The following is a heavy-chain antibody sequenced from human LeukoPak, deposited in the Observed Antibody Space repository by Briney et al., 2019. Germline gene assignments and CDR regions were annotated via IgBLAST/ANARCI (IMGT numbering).Heavy chain of an antibody. CDR3: ARLWSTYCSGGSCPHQPNY. V-gene: IGHV4-38-2*02. J-gene: IGHJ4*02. CDR1: GSSMSSDYY. CDR2: ISDSGSA. D-gene: IGHD2-15*01. Sequence: SETLSLTCTVSGSSMSSDYYWGWIRQPPGRGLEWIGSISDSGSAYYNPSLKSRVVISVDPSKNQFSLKLSSVTAADTALYYCARLWSTYCSGGSCPHQPNYWGQGTLVTVSS.